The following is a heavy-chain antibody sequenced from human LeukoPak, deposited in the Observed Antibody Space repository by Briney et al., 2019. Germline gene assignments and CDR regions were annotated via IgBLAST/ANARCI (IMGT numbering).Heavy chain of an antibody. D-gene: IGHD3-10*01. V-gene: IGHV4-61*08. CDR2: IYYSGST. CDR3: ARVVTVRGNWFDP. Sequence: PSQTLSLTCTVSGGSISSGGYSWSWIRQHPGKGLEWIGYIYYSGSTNYNPSLKSRVTISVDTSKNQFSLKLSSVTAADTAVYYCARVVTVRGNWFDPWGQRTLVTVSS. CDR1: GGSISSGGYS. J-gene: IGHJ5*02.